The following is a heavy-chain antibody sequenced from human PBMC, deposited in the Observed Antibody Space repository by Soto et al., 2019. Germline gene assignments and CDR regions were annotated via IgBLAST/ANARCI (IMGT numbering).Heavy chain of an antibody. J-gene: IGHJ4*02. D-gene: IGHD2-15*01. V-gene: IGHV4-59*01. Sequence: LSLTCTVSGDSISGYYWSWIRQPPGKGLEWIGYIYYSGSTNYNPSLKGRVTMSVDTSKNQFSLKLTSVTAADTAMYFCAKYRRTDAEGYTFDYWGQGALVTVSS. CDR2: IYYSGST. CDR1: GDSISGYY. CDR3: AKYRRTDAEGYTFDY.